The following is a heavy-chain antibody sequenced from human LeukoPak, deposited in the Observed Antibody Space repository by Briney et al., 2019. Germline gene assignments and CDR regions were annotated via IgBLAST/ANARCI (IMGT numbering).Heavy chain of an antibody. CDR2: INTDGSSS. CDR3: VVWGEDSSGHRFDH. CDR1: GFTFNSYW. V-gene: IGHV3-74*01. J-gene: IGHJ4*02. Sequence: GGSLRLSCAASGFTFNSYWMHWVRQAPGKGLLWVSRINTDGSSSHYADSVKGRLTISRDNAKNMLYLQMNGLRAEDTAVYYCVVWGEDSSGHRFDHWGQGTLVTVSS. D-gene: IGHD3-22*01.